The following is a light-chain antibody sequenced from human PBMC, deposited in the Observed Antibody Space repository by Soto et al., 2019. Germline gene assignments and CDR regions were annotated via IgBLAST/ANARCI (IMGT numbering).Light chain of an antibody. CDR1: QSLNRW. V-gene: IGKV1-5*01. Sequence: DIDMSQSPSILSASGLGIGTVTVLASQSLNRWLAWYQQKPGKAPKLLIYDASSLQSGVPSRFSGSGSGTEFALTISSLQPDDFATYYCQQYNSYSPLTFGGGTKVDIK. J-gene: IGKJ4*02. CDR3: QQYNSYSPLT. CDR2: DAS.